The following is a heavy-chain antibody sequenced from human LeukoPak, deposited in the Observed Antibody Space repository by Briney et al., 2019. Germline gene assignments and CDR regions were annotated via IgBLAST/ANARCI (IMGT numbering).Heavy chain of an antibody. CDR2: ISSSGSTI. D-gene: IGHD2-2*01. Sequence: GGSLRLSCAASVFTFSDYYMSWIRQAPGKGLEWVSYISSSGSTIYYADSVKGRFTISRDNAKNSLYLQMNSLRAEDTAVYYCARDLRDPVVVPADSYYYYYMDVWGKGTTVTVSS. V-gene: IGHV3-11*04. CDR1: VFTFSDYY. CDR3: ARDLRDPVVVPADSYYYYYMDV. J-gene: IGHJ6*03.